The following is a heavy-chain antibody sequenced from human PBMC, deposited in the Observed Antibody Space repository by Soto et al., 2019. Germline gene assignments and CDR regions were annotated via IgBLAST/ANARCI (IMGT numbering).Heavy chain of an antibody. J-gene: IGHJ4*02. CDR3: ARELQGLYYFDF. Sequence: GASVKVSCKTSGYIFTSYAMHWVRQAPGQRLECMGWINAGNGDTKYSQKFQGRVTITRDTSANTAFMELSSLRSEDTAIYYCARELQGLYYFDFWGQGTLVTVSS. D-gene: IGHD4-4*01. CDR2: INAGNGDT. CDR1: GYIFTSYA. V-gene: IGHV1-3*01.